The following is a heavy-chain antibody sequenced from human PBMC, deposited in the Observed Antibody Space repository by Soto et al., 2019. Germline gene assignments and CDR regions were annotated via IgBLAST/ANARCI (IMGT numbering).Heavy chain of an antibody. CDR1: GYTSTAFY. Sequence: ASVKVSCKASGYTSTAFYMNWVRQAPGQGLEWMGWVNPNTGLTKYAQKFRDRVTMTRDTSINTAYMELSGLTSDDTAVYYCTTLRLDPWGQGTLVTVPS. D-gene: IGHD6-25*01. CDR3: TTLRLDP. CDR2: VNPNTGLT. J-gene: IGHJ5*02. V-gene: IGHV1-2*02.